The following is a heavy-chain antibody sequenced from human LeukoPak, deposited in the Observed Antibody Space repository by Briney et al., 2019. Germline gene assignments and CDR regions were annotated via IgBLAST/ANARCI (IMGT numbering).Heavy chain of an antibody. Sequence: SVKASCKASGLTFTSSAVQWVRQARGQRLEWIGWIVVGSGNTNYAQKFQERVTITRDMSTSTAYMELSSLRSEDTAVYYCAAGVVIAIEVAAFDIWGQGTMVTVSS. D-gene: IGHD2-21*01. CDR3: AAGVVIAIEVAAFDI. CDR1: GLTFTSSA. CDR2: IVVGSGNT. V-gene: IGHV1-58*01. J-gene: IGHJ3*02.